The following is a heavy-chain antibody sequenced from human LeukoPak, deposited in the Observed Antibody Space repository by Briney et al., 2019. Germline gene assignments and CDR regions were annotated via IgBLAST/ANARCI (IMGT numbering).Heavy chain of an antibody. CDR3: AAWAGRGNVRQGNYYYYMDV. CDR1: GYSLNELA. V-gene: IGHV1-24*01. D-gene: IGHD1-26*01. CDR2: FDLEDGEP. Sequence: ASVRVSCKVSGYSLNELAVNWVRQAPGDGLEWMGNFDLEDGEPIYAQKFQGRVTMTKDTSTDTIYMQLSSLRSEDTAVYYCAAWAGRGNVRQGNYYYYMDVWGKGTTVTVS. J-gene: IGHJ6*03.